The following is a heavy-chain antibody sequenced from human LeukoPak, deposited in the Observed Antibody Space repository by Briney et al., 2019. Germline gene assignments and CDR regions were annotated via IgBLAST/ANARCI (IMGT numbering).Heavy chain of an antibody. CDR1: GFTFTSSA. J-gene: IGHJ2*01. CDR3: AADHPSYGGNRYFDL. Sequence: GASVKVSCKASGFTFTSSAMQWVRQARGQRLEWIGWIVVGSGNTNYAQKFQERVTITRDMSTSTVYLELSSLRSEDTAVYYCAADHPSYGGNRYFDLWGRGTLVTVSS. V-gene: IGHV1-58*02. D-gene: IGHD4-23*01. CDR2: IVVGSGNT.